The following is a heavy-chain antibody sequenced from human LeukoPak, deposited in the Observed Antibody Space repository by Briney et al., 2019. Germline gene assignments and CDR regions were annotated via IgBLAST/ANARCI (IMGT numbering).Heavy chain of an antibody. Sequence: PSETLSLTCTVSGGSISSYYWSWIRQPPGKGLEWIGYIYYSGSTNYNPSLKSRVTISVDTSKNQFSLKLSFVTAADTAVYYCAREIVVVVAAVARNNWFDPWGQGTLVTVSS. J-gene: IGHJ5*02. CDR1: GGSISSYY. CDR2: IYYSGST. CDR3: AREIVVVVAAVARNNWFDP. D-gene: IGHD2-15*01. V-gene: IGHV4-59*12.